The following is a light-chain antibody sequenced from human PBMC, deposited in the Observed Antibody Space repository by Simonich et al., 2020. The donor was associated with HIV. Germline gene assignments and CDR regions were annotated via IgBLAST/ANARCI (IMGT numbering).Light chain of an antibody. J-gene: IGKJ1*01. V-gene: IGKV2-30*02. CDR2: KVS. Sequence: DVVMTQSPLSLPVTLGQPASISCRSSQSLVHSDGNTYLNWFQQRPGQSPRRLIYKVSNRDSGVPDRCSGSGSGTDFTLKISRVEAEDVGVYYCMQGTHWSKTFGQGTKVEIK. CDR1: QSLVHSDGNTY. CDR3: MQGTHWSKT.